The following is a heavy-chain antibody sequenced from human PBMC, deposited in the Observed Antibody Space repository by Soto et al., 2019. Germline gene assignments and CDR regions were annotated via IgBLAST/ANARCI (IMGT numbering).Heavy chain of an antibody. CDR1: GFTFSSYG. V-gene: IGHV3-30*18. Sequence: QVQLVESGGGVVQPGRSLRLSCAASGFTFSSYGMHWVRQAPGKGLEWVAVISYDGSNKYYADSVKGRFTISRDNSKNPLYLQMNSLRAEDTAVYYCAKSSGLLWFGESPRDYYGMDVWGQGTTVTVSS. D-gene: IGHD3-10*01. CDR3: AKSSGLLWFGESPRDYYGMDV. CDR2: ISYDGSNK. J-gene: IGHJ6*02.